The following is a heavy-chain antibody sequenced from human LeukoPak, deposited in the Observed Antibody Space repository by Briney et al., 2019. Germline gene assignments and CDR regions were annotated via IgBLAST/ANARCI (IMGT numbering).Heavy chain of an antibody. CDR3: ARDVHGDYGSGWFDP. J-gene: IGHJ5*02. V-gene: IGHV1-69*05. CDR2: IMPLFGTA. D-gene: IGHD4-17*01. Sequence: SVKVSCKTSGGTFNNYVISWVRQAPGQGLEWLGGIMPLFGTAGYAQKFQGRVTINKDESTRTVYLELTSLTSDDTAVYYCARDVHGDYGSGWFDPWGQGTLVSVSS. CDR1: GGTFNNYV.